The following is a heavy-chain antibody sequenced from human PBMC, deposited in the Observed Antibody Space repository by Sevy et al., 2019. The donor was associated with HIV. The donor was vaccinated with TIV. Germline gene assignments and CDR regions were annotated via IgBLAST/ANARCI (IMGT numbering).Heavy chain of an antibody. CDR2: IYYSGST. Sequence: SETLSLTCTVSGGSISSGGYYWSWIRQHPGKGLEWIGYIYYSGSTYYNPSLKSRVTISVDTSKNQFSLKLSSVTAADTAVYYCARDSPRDTAMASYGMDVWGQGTTVTVSS. CDR1: GGSISSGGYY. V-gene: IGHV4-31*03. CDR3: ARDSPRDTAMASYGMDV. D-gene: IGHD5-18*01. J-gene: IGHJ6*02.